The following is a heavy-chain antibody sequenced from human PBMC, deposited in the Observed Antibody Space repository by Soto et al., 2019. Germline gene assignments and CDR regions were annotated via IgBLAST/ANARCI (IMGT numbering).Heavy chain of an antibody. CDR1: GFSLSTSGVG. CDR2: IYWDDDK. Sequence: QITLKESGPTLVKPTQTLTLTCTFSGFSLSTSGVGVGWIRQPPGKALEWLALIYWDDDKRYSPSLQSRLTIXXDTSKHQVVLTMTNMDPVDTATYYCAQIMTTVTTKWGQGTLVTVSS. J-gene: IGHJ4*02. CDR3: AQIMTTVTTK. D-gene: IGHD4-17*01. V-gene: IGHV2-5*02.